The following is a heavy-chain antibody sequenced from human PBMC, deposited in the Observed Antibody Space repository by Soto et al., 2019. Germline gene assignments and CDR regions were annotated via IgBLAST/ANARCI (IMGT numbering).Heavy chain of an antibody. J-gene: IGHJ5*02. CDR3: ARTRFGAVAGT. V-gene: IGHV1-8*01. D-gene: IGHD6-19*01. CDR2: MNPYSGNT. CDR1: GYTFTSYD. Sequence: QVQLVQSGAEVKKPGASVKVSCKASGYTFTSYDIHWVRRATGQGPEWMGWMNPYSGNTVYAQKFQGRVPMTRNTSMSTAYMELSSLRSEDTAVYYCARTRFGAVAGTWGQGTLVTVSS.